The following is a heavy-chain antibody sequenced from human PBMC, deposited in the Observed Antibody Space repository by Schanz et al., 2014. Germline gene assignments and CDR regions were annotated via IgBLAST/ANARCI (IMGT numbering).Heavy chain of an antibody. V-gene: IGHV1-69*02. J-gene: IGHJ6*02. CDR1: GDTFSKYN. D-gene: IGHD6-19*01. CDR3: TRLRRADPNGFDV. CDR2: IMPLRGIG. Sequence: QVQLVQSGPEVKKPGSSVKVSCQAFGDTFSKYNIMWVRQVPGQGLEWLGRIMPLRGIGNNAWKFQDRLTITADKSMNITYMELSSLGAEDTAVCYCTRLRRADPNGFDVWGQGTTXNVS.